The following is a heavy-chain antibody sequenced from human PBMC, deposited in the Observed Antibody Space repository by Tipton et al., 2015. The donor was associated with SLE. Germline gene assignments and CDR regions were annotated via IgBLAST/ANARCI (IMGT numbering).Heavy chain of an antibody. V-gene: IGHV4-59*11. CDR3: ARDLRDYGMDV. Sequence: TLSLTCTVSGGSISSHYWSWIRQPPGKGLEWIGYIYYSGSTNYNPSLKSRVTISVDTSKNQFSLKLSSVTAADTAVYYCARDLRDYGMDVWGQGTTVTVSS. D-gene: IGHD3-16*01. J-gene: IGHJ6*02. CDR1: GGSISSHY. CDR2: IYYSGST.